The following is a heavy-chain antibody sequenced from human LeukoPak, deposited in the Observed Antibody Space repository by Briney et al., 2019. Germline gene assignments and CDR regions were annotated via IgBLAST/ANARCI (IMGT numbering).Heavy chain of an antibody. J-gene: IGHJ4*02. Sequence: ASVKVSCKASGYTFTGYYMHWVRQAPGQGLEWMGWINPNSGGTNYAQKFQGRVTMTRDTSISTAYMGLSRLRSDDTAVYYCARVFLRMVRGVTLDYWGQGTLVTVSS. CDR1: GYTFTGYY. D-gene: IGHD3-10*01. V-gene: IGHV1-2*02. CDR3: ARVFLRMVRGVTLDY. CDR2: INPNSGGT.